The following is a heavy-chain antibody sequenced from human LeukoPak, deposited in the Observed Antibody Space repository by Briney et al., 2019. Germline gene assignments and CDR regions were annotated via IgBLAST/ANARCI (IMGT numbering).Heavy chain of an antibody. CDR3: ARGSGWFDP. CDR2: INHSGST. CDR1: GGSFRGYY. J-gene: IGHJ5*02. Sequence: PSETLSLTCTVYGGSFRGYYWSCIRQPPGKGLEWIGEINHSGSTNYTPSLKSRVTISVDTSKNQFSLKLSSVTAADTAVYYCARGSGWFDPWGQGTLVTVSS. V-gene: IGHV4-34*01.